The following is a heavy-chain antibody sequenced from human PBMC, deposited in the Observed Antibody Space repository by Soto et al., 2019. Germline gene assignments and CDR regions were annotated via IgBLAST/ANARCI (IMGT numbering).Heavy chain of an antibody. D-gene: IGHD1-1*01. J-gene: IGHJ4*02. CDR3: ARGGTITSYYFDY. V-gene: IGHV1-3*01. CDR1: GYTFTSYA. CDR2: INAGNANT. Sequence: APVKVSCKASGYTFTSYAIHWVRQAPGQRLEWMGWINAGNANTKYSQKFQGRVTITRDTSASTAYMELSSLTSEDTAVYYCARGGTITSYYFDYWGQGTLVTVSS.